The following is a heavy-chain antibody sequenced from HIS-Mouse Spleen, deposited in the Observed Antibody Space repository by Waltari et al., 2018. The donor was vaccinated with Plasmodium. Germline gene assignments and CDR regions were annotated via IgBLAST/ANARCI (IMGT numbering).Heavy chain of an antibody. V-gene: IGHV1-2*02. J-gene: IGHJ3*02. CDR1: GYTFTGYF. CDR3: ARDPKQLGSAFDI. CDR2: INPNSGGT. D-gene: IGHD7-27*01. Sequence: QVQLVQSGAEVKKPGASVKVSCKASGYTFTGYFIHWVRQAPGQGLEWMGWINPNSGGTNYAQRFQGRVTMTRDTSISTAYMELSRLRSDDTAVYYCARDPKQLGSAFDIWGQGTMVTVSS.